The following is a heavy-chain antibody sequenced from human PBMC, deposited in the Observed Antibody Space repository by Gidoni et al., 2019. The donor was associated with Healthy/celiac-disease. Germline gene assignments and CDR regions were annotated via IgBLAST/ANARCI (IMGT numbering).Heavy chain of an antibody. Sequence: QVQLVESGGGVVQPGRSLRLTCAAYGFTCSSYGMHWVRQAPGKGLEWVAVIWYDVSNKYYADSVKGRFTISRDNSKNTLYLQMNSLRAEDTAVYYCARDPGIYGMDVWGQGTTVTVSS. J-gene: IGHJ6*02. CDR3: ARDPGIYGMDV. CDR1: GFTCSSYG. CDR2: IWYDVSNK. V-gene: IGHV3-33*01.